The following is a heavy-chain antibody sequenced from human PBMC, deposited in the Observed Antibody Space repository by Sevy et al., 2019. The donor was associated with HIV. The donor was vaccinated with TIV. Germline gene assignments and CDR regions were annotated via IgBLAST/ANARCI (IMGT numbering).Heavy chain of an antibody. CDR2: IGTAGDT. V-gene: IGHV3-13*01. D-gene: IGHD1-1*01. CDR3: ARGGGDRYNWDYFDY. CDR1: GFTFSSYD. Sequence: GGSLRLSCAASGFTFSSYDMHWVRQATGKGLEWVSAIGTAGDTYYPGSVKGRFTISRENAKNSLYLQMNSLRAGDTAVYYCARGGGDRYNWDYFDYWGQGTLVTVSS. J-gene: IGHJ4*02.